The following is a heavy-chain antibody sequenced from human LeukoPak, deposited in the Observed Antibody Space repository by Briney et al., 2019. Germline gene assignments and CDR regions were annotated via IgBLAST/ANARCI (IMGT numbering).Heavy chain of an antibody. CDR1: GGSSSSSSYY. Sequence: SETLSLTCTVSGGSSSSSSYYWAWIRQPPGKGLEWIGSIYYSGNTYYNPSLKSRVTIYVDASKNQFSLKLTSVTAADTAVYYCARQTGSGLFILPGGQGTLVTVSS. CDR2: IYYSGNT. J-gene: IGHJ4*02. D-gene: IGHD3/OR15-3a*01. CDR3: ARQTGSGLFILP. V-gene: IGHV4-39*01.